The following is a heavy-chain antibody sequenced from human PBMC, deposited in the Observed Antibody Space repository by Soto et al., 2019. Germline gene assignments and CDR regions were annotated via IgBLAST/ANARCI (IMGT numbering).Heavy chain of an antibody. V-gene: IGHV1-69*02. CDR2: IIPILGIA. J-gene: IGHJ3*02. Sequence: SVKVSCKASGGTFSSYTISWVRQAPGQGLEWMGRIIPILGIANYAQKFQGRVTITADKSTSTAYMELSSLRSEDTAVYYCARGQTGLLLSGEDAFDIWGQGTMVTVSS. D-gene: IGHD2-15*01. CDR3: ARGQTGLLLSGEDAFDI. CDR1: GGTFSSYT.